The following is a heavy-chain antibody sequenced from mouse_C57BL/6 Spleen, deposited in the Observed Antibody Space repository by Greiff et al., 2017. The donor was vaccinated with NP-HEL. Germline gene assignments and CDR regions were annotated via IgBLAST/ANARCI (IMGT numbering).Heavy chain of an antibody. CDR3: ASLTGTGAMDY. Sequence: VQLQQPGAELVRPGSSVKLSCKASGYTFTSYWMDWVKQRPGQGLEWIGNIYPSDSETHYNQKFKDKATLTVDKSSSTAYMQLSSLTSEDSAVYYCASLTGTGAMDYWGQGTSVTVSS. J-gene: IGHJ4*01. D-gene: IGHD4-1*01. CDR1: GYTFTSYW. CDR2: IYPSDSET. V-gene: IGHV1-61*01.